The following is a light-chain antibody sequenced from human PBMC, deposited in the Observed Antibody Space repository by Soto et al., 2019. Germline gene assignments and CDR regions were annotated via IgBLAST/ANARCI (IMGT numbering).Light chain of an antibody. V-gene: IGLV1-44*01. CDR2: SSN. CDR1: SSNIRSNT. Sequence: QAVVTQPPSASGTPGQRVTISCSGSSSNIRSNTVNWYQQLPGTAPKLLIYSSNQRPSGVPDRISGSKSGTSASLAISGLQSEDEADYYCAAWDDSLNGVVFGGGTKVTVL. J-gene: IGLJ2*01. CDR3: AAWDDSLNGVV.